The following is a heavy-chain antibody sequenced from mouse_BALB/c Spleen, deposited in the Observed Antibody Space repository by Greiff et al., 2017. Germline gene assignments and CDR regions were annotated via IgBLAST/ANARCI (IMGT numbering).Heavy chain of an antibody. CDR2: IDPENGDT. D-gene: IGHD2-14*01. V-gene: IGHV14-4*02. J-gene: IGHJ2*01. Sequence: VQLQQSGAELVRSGASVKLSCTASGFNIKDYYMYWVKQRPEQGLEWIGWIDPENGDTEYAPKFQGKATMTADTSSNTAYLQLSSLTSEDTAVYYCTYYRYDYWGQGTTLTVSS. CDR3: TYYRYDY. CDR1: GFNIKDYY.